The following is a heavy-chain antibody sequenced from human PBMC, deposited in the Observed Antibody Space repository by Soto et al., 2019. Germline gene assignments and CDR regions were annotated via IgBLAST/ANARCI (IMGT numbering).Heavy chain of an antibody. D-gene: IGHD4-17*01. CDR1: GGSFSTYY. J-gene: IGHJ3*02. CDR3: ARHSGSFTTGDGTLDT. Sequence: ASEALSPISTISGGSFSTYYSSWIRQPPGKGLEWIDFVSYSGTTNYNPSLKSRVTISLDTSKNAFSLKLRSASAADTAVYYCARHSGSFTTGDGTLDTWGPGTKVNV. CDR2: VSYSGTT. V-gene: IGHV4-59*01.